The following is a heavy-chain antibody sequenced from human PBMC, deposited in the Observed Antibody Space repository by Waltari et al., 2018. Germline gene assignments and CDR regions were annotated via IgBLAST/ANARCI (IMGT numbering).Heavy chain of an antibody. J-gene: IGHJ4*02. V-gene: IGHV4-39*01. CDR2: IYFTGST. CDR1: GNSVTTTNYF. Sequence: QLHLQLSGPGLVKPSETLSLTCAVSGNSVTTTNYFWGWIRQPPGKGLEGIGRIYFTGSTDYNPSLKSLFTIAIDPSTNQFSLNLRSVTAADTAVYYCARGIWQQLAHFDSWGQGTLVTVSS. D-gene: IGHD6-13*01. CDR3: ARGIWQQLAHFDS.